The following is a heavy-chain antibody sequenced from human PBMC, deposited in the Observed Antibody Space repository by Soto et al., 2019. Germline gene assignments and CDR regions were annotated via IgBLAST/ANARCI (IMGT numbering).Heavy chain of an antibody. Sequence: QIQLVQSGAEVKKPGASVKVSCKASGYTFTTYGITWVRQAPGQGLEWMGWIRAYNNNTNYAQRFQGRVTLTTDPSTSTAHMELTSLRSDDTAVYYCAREISSMAPDIFNIWGKGTMVTVSS. J-gene: IGHJ3*02. CDR1: GYTFTTYG. V-gene: IGHV1-18*01. CDR2: IRAYNNNT. D-gene: IGHD2-15*01. CDR3: AREISSMAPDIFNI.